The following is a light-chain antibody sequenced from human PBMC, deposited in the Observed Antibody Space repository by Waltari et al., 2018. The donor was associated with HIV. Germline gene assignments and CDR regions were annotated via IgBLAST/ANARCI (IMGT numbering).Light chain of an antibody. Sequence: AIRMTQSPPSFSASIGDRVTITCRASQDISTYLTWYQQKPGKAPKLLIFAASTLQGGVPSRFSGSGSGTDFSLAISRLQSEDFATYYSQQYFGYPYTFGQGTKLEIK. CDR1: QDISTY. CDR2: AAS. J-gene: IGKJ2*01. V-gene: IGKV1-8*01. CDR3: QQYFGYPYT.